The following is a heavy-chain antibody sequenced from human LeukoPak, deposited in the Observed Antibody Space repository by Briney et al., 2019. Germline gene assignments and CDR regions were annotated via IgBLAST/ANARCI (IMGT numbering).Heavy chain of an antibody. CDR1: GYIFTGYY. CDR2: INPNSGGT. J-gene: IGHJ5*02. Sequence: ASVKVSCKASGYIFTGYYMHWVRQAPGQGLEWMGWINPNSGGTNYAQKFQGRVTMTRDTSISTAYMELSRLRSDDTAVYYCARSSPKTSWFDPWGQGTLVTVSS. D-gene: IGHD6-13*01. V-gene: IGHV1-2*02. CDR3: ARSSPKTSWFDP.